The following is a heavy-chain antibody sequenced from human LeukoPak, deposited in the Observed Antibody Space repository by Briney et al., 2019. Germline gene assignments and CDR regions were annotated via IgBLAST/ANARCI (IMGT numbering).Heavy chain of an antibody. CDR1: GGSISSGGYY. CDR3: AREVVGAELYYFDY. Sequence: SQTLSLTCTVSGGSISSGGYYWSWIRQHPGKGLEWIGYIYYSGSTYYNPSLKSRVTISVDTSKNRFSLKLSSVTAADTAVYYCAREVVGAELYYFDYWGQGTLVTVSS. CDR2: IYYSGST. D-gene: IGHD2-15*01. V-gene: IGHV4-31*03. J-gene: IGHJ4*02.